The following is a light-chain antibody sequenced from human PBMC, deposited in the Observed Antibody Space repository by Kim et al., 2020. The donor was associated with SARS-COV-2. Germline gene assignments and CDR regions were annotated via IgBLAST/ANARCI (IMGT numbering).Light chain of an antibody. CDR1: QSVSSY. Sequence: LSPGERAPLSCRASQSVSSYLAWYQQKPGQAPRLLIYDASNRATGIPARFSGSGSGTDFTLTISSLEPEDFAVYYCQQRSNWPLTFGGGTKVDIK. V-gene: IGKV3-11*01. J-gene: IGKJ4*01. CDR3: QQRSNWPLT. CDR2: DAS.